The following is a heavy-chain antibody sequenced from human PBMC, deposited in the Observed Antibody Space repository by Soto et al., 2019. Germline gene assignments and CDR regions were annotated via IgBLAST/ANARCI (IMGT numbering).Heavy chain of an antibody. D-gene: IGHD5-18*01. J-gene: IGHJ6*02. CDR3: ARGHRQLWTLPYYYYGMDV. CDR2: INHSGST. V-gene: IGHV4-34*01. Sequence: PSETLSLTCAVYGGSFSGYYWSWIRQPPGKGLEWIGEINHSGSTNYNPSLKSRVTISVDTSKNQFSLKLSSVTAADTAVYYCARGHRQLWTLPYYYYGMDVWGQGTTVT. CDR1: GGSFSGYY.